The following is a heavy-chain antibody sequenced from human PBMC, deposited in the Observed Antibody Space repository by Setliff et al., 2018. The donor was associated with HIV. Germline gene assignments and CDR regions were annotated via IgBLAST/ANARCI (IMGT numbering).Heavy chain of an antibody. J-gene: IGHJ4*02. CDR2: IIPIFGTA. V-gene: IGHV1-69*06. CDR3: ATPDYNFLRGVNVWYFDY. Sequence: ASVKVSCKASGGTFSSYAISWVRQAPGQGLEWMGRIIPIFGTANYAQKFQGRVTITADKSTSTAYMELSSLRSEDTAVYYCATPDYNFLRGVNVWYFDYWGQGTLVTVSS. CDR1: GGTFSSYA. D-gene: IGHD3-3*01.